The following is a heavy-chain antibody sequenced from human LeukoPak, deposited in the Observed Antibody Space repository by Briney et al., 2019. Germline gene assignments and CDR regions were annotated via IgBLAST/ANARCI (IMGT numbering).Heavy chain of an antibody. CDR1: GFTFSSYA. CDR2: IPGSGGAT. V-gene: IGHV3-23*01. Sequence: GGSLRLSCEASGFTFSSYAIRWVRQAPGTGLEWVSSIPGSGGATYYADSVRCRFSISRDSSKNTVYLQMNSLRDEDTAVYYCARARPWDSSRSYYFGMDVWGHGTTVTVSS. D-gene: IGHD3-22*01. J-gene: IGHJ6*02. CDR3: ARARPWDSSRSYYFGMDV.